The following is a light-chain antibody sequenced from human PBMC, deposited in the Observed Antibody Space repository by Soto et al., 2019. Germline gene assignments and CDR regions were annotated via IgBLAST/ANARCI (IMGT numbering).Light chain of an antibody. CDR3: QQYNNWPPYA. CDR1: QSVSSN. V-gene: IGKV3-15*01. Sequence: EIVMTQSPATLSVSPGERATLSCRASQSVSSNLAWYQQKPGQAPRLLIYGASTMATGIPAMFSGSGSGTEFTLTISSLQSEDFAVYYWQQYNNWPPYAFGQGTKLEIK. J-gene: IGKJ2*01. CDR2: GAS.